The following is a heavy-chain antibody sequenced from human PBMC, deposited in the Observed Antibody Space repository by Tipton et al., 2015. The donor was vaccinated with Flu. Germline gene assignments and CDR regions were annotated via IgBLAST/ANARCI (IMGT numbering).Heavy chain of an antibody. V-gene: IGHV4-38-2*01. CDR1: GYSISSGYY. J-gene: IGHJ3*02. CDR2: IYHSGST. CDR3: ARAPSSSGWYKSQDAFDI. Sequence: TLSLTCAVSGYSISSGYYWGWIRQPPGKGLEWIGSIYHSGSTYYNPSLKSRVTISVDTSKNQFSLKLSSVTAADTAVYYCARAPSSSGWYKSQDAFDIWGQGTMVTVSS. D-gene: IGHD6-19*01.